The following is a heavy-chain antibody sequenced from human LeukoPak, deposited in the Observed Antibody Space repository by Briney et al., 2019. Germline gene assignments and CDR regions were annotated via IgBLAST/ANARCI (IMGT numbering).Heavy chain of an antibody. V-gene: IGHV4-4*07. J-gene: IGHJ4*02. CDR2: IYTSGST. Sequence: SETLSLTCTVSGGSISSYYWSWIRQPAGKGLEWIGRIYTSGSTNYNPSLKSRVTMSVDTSKNQFSLKLSSVTAADTAVYYCARGYCSSTSCYLVDYWGQGTPVTVSS. CDR3: ARGYCSSTSCYLVDY. CDR1: GGSISSYY. D-gene: IGHD2-2*01.